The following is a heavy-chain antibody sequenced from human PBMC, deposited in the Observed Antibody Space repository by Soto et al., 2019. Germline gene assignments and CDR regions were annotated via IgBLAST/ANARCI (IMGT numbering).Heavy chain of an antibody. CDR3: ARGQKGEGYCSGGSCYPSAGFDY. Sequence: PSETLSLTCTVPGGSISSYYWSWIRQPPGKGLEWIGYIYYSGSTNYNPSLKSRVTISVDTSKNQFSLKLSSVTAADTAVYYCARGQKGEGYCSGGSCYPSAGFDYWGQGTLVTVSS. CDR2: IYYSGST. CDR1: GGSISSYY. J-gene: IGHJ4*02. D-gene: IGHD2-15*01. V-gene: IGHV4-59*08.